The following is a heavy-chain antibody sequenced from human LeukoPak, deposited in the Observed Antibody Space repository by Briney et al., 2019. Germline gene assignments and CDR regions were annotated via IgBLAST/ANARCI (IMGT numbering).Heavy chain of an antibody. J-gene: IGHJ5*02. CDR3: ARESHSSSWYVSWFDP. CDR1: GGSISSYY. D-gene: IGHD6-13*01. CDR2: IYTSGST. Sequence: SETLSPTCTVSGGSISSYYWSWIRQPAGTGLEWIGRIYTSGSTNYNPSLKSRVTMSVDTSKNQFSLKLSSVTAADTAVYYCARESHSSSWYVSWFDPWGQGTLVTVSS. V-gene: IGHV4-4*07.